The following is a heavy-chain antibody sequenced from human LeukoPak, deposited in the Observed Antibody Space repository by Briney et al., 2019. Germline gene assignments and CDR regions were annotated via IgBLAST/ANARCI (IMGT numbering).Heavy chain of an antibody. CDR3: ARVHPDYGDYGWFDR. CDR1: GFSVSSNY. CDR2: IFSGGNT. V-gene: IGHV3-53*01. Sequence: GGSLRLSCGASGFSVSSNYMSWVRQAPGEGLEWDSVIFSGGNTYYADSVKSRFTTSRDNTKNTLYLQMNSLRAEDTAIYYCARVHPDYGDYGWFDRWGQGTLVTVSS. D-gene: IGHD4-17*01. J-gene: IGHJ5*02.